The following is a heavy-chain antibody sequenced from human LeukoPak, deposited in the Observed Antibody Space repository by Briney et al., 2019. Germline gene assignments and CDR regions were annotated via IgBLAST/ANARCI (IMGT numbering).Heavy chain of an antibody. J-gene: IGHJ5*02. V-gene: IGHV4-31*03. CDR1: GGSISSGGYY. CDR2: IYYSGST. Sequence: PSQTLSLTCTVSGGSISSGGYYWSWIRQHPGKGLEWIGYIYYSGSTYYNPSLKSRVTISVDTSKNQFSLKLSSVTAADTAVYYCARDQSSYYGSGRENWFDPWGQGTLVTVSS. D-gene: IGHD3-10*01. CDR3: ARDQSSYYGSGRENWFDP.